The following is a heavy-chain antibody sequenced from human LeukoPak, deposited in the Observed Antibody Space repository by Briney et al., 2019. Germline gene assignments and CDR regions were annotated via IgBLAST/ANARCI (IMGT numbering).Heavy chain of an antibody. CDR1: GYTLTELS. J-gene: IGHJ4*02. V-gene: IGHV1-69*13. CDR2: IIPIFGTT. CDR3: ARETSGYGFDY. Sequence: SVKVSCKVSGYTLTELSMHWVRQAPGQGLEWMGGIIPIFGTTNYAQKFQGRVTITADESTSTAYMKLSSLRSEDTAVYYCARETSGYGFDYWGQGTLVTVSS. D-gene: IGHD5-12*01.